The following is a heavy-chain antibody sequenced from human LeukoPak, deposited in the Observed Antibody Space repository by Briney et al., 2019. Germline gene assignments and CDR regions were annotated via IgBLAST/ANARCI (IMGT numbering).Heavy chain of an antibody. Sequence: GGSLRLSCAASGFTFDDYAMHWVRQAPGKGLEWVSGISWNSGSIGYADSVKGRFTISRDNAKNSLYLQMNSLRAEDTALYYCAKAIKGYSSGWYPPNYYYGMDVWGQGTTVTVSS. V-gene: IGHV3-9*01. CDR1: GFTFDDYA. J-gene: IGHJ6*02. D-gene: IGHD6-19*01. CDR3: AKAIKGYSSGWYPPNYYYGMDV. CDR2: ISWNSGSI.